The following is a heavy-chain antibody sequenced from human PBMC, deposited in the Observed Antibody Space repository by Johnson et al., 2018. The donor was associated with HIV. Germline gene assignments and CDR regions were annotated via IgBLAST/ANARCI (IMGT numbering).Heavy chain of an antibody. Sequence: QVQLVESGGGLVKPGGSLRLSCAASGFTFSDYAMHWVRQAPGKGLEWVAVIWFDGSKKYYTDSVRGRFTISRDNSKNTLYLQMNSLKTEDTAVYYCAKDRRSWDPGVFDIWGQGTMVTVSS. J-gene: IGHJ3*02. CDR3: AKDRRSWDPGVFDI. D-gene: IGHD1-26*01. CDR1: GFTFSDYA. CDR2: IWFDGSKK. V-gene: IGHV3-30*02.